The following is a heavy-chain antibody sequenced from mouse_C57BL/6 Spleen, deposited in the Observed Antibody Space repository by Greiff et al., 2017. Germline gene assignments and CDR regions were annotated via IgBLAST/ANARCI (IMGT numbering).Heavy chain of an antibody. J-gene: IGHJ4*01. CDR2: ISYDGSN. Sequence: EVKLEESGPGLVKPSQSLSLTCSVTGYSIPSGYYWNWIRQFPGNKLEWMGYISYDGSNNYNPSLKNRISITRDTSKNQFFLKLNSVTTEDTATYYCARGYGTRYAMDYWGQGTSVTVSS. CDR3: ARGYGTRYAMDY. D-gene: IGHD2-1*01. CDR1: GYSIPSGYY. V-gene: IGHV3-6*01.